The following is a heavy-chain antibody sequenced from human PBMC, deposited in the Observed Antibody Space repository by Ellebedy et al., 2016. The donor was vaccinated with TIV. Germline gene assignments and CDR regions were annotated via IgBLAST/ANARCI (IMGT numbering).Heavy chain of an antibody. J-gene: IGHJ3*02. Sequence: GESLKISCAASGFSFEKYGMSWVRQAPGKGLEWVSAISAIGPGTYYSDSVKGRFTISRENSGNTLYLQMSSLRDEDTATYYCARGVREKQFGEGLGLRRKFGAFDIWGQGTMVTVSS. V-gene: IGHV3-23*01. D-gene: IGHD3-10*01. CDR1: GFSFEKYG. CDR3: ARGVREKQFGEGLGLRRKFGAFDI. CDR2: ISAIGPGT.